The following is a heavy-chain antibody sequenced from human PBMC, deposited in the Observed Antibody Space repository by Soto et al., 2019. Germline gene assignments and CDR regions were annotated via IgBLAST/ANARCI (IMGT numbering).Heavy chain of an antibody. J-gene: IGHJ4*02. CDR3: TDSSGYFAY. V-gene: IGHV3-30*03. CDR2: ISYDGSNK. CDR1: GFTFSSYG. D-gene: IGHD3-22*01. Sequence: GGSPRLSCAASGFTFSSYGMHWVRQAPGKGLEWVAVISYDGSNKYYADSVKGRFTISRDNSKNTLYLQMNSLRAEDTAVYYCTDSSGYFAYWGQGTLVTVSS.